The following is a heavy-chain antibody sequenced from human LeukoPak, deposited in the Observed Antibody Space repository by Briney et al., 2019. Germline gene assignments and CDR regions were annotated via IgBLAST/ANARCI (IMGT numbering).Heavy chain of an antibody. D-gene: IGHD6-25*01. V-gene: IGHV4-59*08. CDR1: GGSINNYY. CDR2: IHYSGST. Sequence: SETLSLTCTVSGGSINNYYGIWIRQPPGKGLEWIGYIHYSGSTNYNPSLRSRVTISLDTSKNQFSLKLRSVTAADTAVYYCARSPGGHFDYWGQGNLVTVSS. CDR3: ARSPGGHFDY. J-gene: IGHJ4*02.